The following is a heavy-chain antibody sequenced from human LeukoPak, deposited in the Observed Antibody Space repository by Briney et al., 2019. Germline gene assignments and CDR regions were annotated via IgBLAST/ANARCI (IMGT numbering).Heavy chain of an antibody. J-gene: IGHJ5*02. Sequence: SVKVSCKASGGTFSSYAISWVRQAPGQGLEWMGRIIPIFGIANYAQKFQGRVTITADKSTSTAYMELSSLRSEDTAVYYCARVRPDSGSSPPDPWGQGTLVTVSS. CDR3: ARVRPDSGSSPPDP. V-gene: IGHV1-69*04. D-gene: IGHD1-26*01. CDR2: IIPIFGIA. CDR1: GGTFSSYA.